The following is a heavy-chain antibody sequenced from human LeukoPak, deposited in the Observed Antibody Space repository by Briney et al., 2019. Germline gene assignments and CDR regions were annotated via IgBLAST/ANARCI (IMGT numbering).Heavy chain of an antibody. CDR1: GFSISSSSYY. J-gene: IGHJ4*02. Sequence: SETLSLTCTVSGFSISSSSYYWGWIRQPPGKGLEWIGSIYYSGSTYYNPSLKSRVTLSVDTSKNQFSLRLSSVTAADTAVYYCARRTFGGVIAYWGQGTLVTVSS. CDR3: ARRTFGGVIAY. V-gene: IGHV4-39*07. D-gene: IGHD3-16*02. CDR2: IYYSGST.